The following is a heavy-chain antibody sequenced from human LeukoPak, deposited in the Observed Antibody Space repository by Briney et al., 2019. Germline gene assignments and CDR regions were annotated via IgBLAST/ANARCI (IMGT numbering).Heavy chain of an antibody. Sequence: SETLSLTCTVSGGSISSYYWSWIRQPPGKGLEWIGYIYYSGSTNYNPSLKSRVTISVDASKNQFSLKLSSVTAADTAVYYCARGTYYYSSWGQGTLVTVSS. CDR1: GGSISSYY. V-gene: IGHV4-59*01. CDR3: ARGTYYYSS. J-gene: IGHJ4*02. D-gene: IGHD3-10*01. CDR2: IYYSGST.